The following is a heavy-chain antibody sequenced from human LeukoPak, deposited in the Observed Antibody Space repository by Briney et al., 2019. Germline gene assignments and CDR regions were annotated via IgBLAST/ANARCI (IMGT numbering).Heavy chain of an antibody. V-gene: IGHV3-33*01. Sequence: GRSLRLSCAASGFTFSSYGMHWVRQAPGKGLEWVAVIWYDGSNKYYADSVKGRFTISRDNSKNTLYLQMNSLRAEDTVVYYCARGKRSSGYLDYWGQGTLVTVSS. J-gene: IGHJ4*02. CDR2: IWYDGSNK. CDR3: ARGKRSSGYLDY. CDR1: GFTFSSYG. D-gene: IGHD3-22*01.